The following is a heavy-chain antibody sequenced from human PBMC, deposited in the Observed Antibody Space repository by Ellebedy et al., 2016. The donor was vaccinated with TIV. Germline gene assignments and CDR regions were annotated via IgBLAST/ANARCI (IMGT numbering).Heavy chain of an antibody. CDR3: ARGRWPQPYFDY. V-gene: IGHV4-31*03. Sequence: MPSETLSLTCTLPGGSISGSSYYWGWIRQHPGKGLEWIGYIYYTGSTSYNPSLISRLIISVDTSKNQFSLKMTSVTAADTAVYYCARGRWPQPYFDYWGQGTPVTVSS. J-gene: IGHJ4*02. D-gene: IGHD5-24*01. CDR2: IYYTGST. CDR1: GGSISGSSYY.